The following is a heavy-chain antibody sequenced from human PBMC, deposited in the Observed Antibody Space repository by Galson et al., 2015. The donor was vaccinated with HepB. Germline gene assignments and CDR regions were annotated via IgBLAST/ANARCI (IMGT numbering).Heavy chain of an antibody. D-gene: IGHD4-17*01. Sequence: SLRLSCAASGFSFDDYTMHWVRQAPGKGLEWISLFSWDGNTYYADSVQGRFTISRDNSKNSLYLQMNSLRTEDTALYYCAKNIGYGDYDDAFCMWCQETMVTVSS. V-gene: IGHV3-43*01. J-gene: IGHJ3*02. CDR1: GFSFDDYT. CDR2: FSWDGNT. CDR3: AKNIGYGDYDDAFCM.